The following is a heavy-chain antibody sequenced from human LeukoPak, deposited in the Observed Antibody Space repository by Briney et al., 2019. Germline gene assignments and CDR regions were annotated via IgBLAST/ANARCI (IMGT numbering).Heavy chain of an antibody. Sequence: PGGSLSLSCAASGFTFSSYAMSWVRQAPGKGLEWVSAISGSGGSTYYADSVKGRFTISRDNSKNTLYLQMNSLRAEDTAVYYCAKGQIVVVPAAISYWGQGTLVTVSS. D-gene: IGHD2-2*02. CDR2: ISGSGGST. V-gene: IGHV3-23*01. CDR3: AKGQIVVVPAAISY. J-gene: IGHJ4*02. CDR1: GFTFSSYA.